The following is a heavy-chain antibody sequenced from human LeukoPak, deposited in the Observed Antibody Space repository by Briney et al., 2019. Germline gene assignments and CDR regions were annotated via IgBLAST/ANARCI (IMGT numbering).Heavy chain of an antibody. Sequence: PGGSLRLSCAASGFTFSDFYMSWLRQAPGKRLEWVSYITNTGSTIKYADSVRGRFTISRDNAKNSLYLQLNSLRVEDTAVYYCARNLGYCSGEKCYYFDPWGQGTLVTVSS. J-gene: IGHJ5*02. V-gene: IGHV3-11*04. CDR3: ARNLGYCSGEKCYYFDP. CDR2: ITNTGSTI. D-gene: IGHD2-15*01. CDR1: GFTFSDFY.